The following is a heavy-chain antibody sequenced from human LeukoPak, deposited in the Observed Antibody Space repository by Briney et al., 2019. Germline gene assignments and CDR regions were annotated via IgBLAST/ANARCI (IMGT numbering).Heavy chain of an antibody. Sequence: SETLSHTCTVSGGSISSYYWSWIRQPPGKGLEWIGEINHSGSTNYNPSLKSRVIISDDTSKNQFSLRLSSVTAADTAVYYCARLTMVRDRGAYAFDIWGQGTMVTVSS. CDR3: ARLTMVRDRGAYAFDI. J-gene: IGHJ3*02. CDR2: INHSGST. CDR1: GGSISSYY. V-gene: IGHV4-34*01. D-gene: IGHD3-10*01.